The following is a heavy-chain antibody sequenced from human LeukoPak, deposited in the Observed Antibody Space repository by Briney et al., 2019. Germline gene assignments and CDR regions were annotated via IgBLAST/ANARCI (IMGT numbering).Heavy chain of an antibody. Sequence: GGSLRLSCAASGVSFSSYTMNWVRQAPGKGLEWVSSISSDSTYIYYADSVKGRFTISRDNAKNSLYLQMNSLRAEDTAVYYCAKDGVRAGIQLWLTGYYYYMDVRGKGTTVTI. J-gene: IGHJ6*03. CDR1: GVSFSSYT. V-gene: IGHV3-21*01. CDR3: AKDGVRAGIQLWLTGYYYYMDV. D-gene: IGHD5-18*01. CDR2: ISSDSTYI.